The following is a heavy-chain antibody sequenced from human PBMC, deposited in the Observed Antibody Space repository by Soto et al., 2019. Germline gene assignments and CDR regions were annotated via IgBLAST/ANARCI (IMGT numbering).Heavy chain of an antibody. Sequence: EVQLLDSGGGLVQPGGSLRLSCAASGFTFSTSAMTWVRQAPGKGLEWVSGISDTGGSTYYADSVKGRFTISRDNSKNTLYLQMYSLKAEDTAVYYCAKDRWYSSGWYNYYGMDVWGQGTAVTVSS. V-gene: IGHV3-23*01. CDR2: ISDTGGST. J-gene: IGHJ6*02. CDR3: AKDRWYSSGWYNYYGMDV. CDR1: GFTFSTSA. D-gene: IGHD6-19*01.